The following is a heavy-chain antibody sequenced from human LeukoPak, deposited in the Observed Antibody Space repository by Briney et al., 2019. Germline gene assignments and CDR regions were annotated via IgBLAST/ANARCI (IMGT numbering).Heavy chain of an antibody. Sequence: GGSLRLSCAASGFTFSDYYMSWIRQAPGKGLEWVSYISSSGSTIYYADSVKGRFTISRDNAKNSLYLQMNSLRAEDTAVYYCASNPPKVAQVDYWGQGTLVTVSS. J-gene: IGHJ4*02. CDR3: ASNPPKVAQVDY. CDR1: GFTFSDYY. CDR2: ISSSGSTI. V-gene: IGHV3-11*04. D-gene: IGHD5-12*01.